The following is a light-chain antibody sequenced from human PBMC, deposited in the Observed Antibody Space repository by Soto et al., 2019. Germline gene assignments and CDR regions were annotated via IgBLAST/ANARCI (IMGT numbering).Light chain of an antibody. J-gene: IGKJ2*01. V-gene: IGKV2-28*01. CDR1: QRLLHSNGNTF. CDR3: MQALENPYT. CDR2: LGS. Sequence: EIVMTQSPPSLTVTPGEPASISCRSSQRLLHSNGNTFLDWYLQKPGQSPQLLIYLGSNRASGVPDRVSGSEAGTDFTLKISRVEAEDAGVYYCMQALENPYTFGQATKVDIK.